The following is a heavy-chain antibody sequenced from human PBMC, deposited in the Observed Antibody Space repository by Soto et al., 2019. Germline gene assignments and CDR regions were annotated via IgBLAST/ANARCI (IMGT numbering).Heavy chain of an antibody. CDR2: ISSSGSTI. CDR3: ARYSMSVTTFFGVVYPAIDY. V-gene: IGHV3-11*04. Sequence: QVQLVESGGGLVKPGGSLRLSCAASGFTFSDYYMSWIRQAPGKGLEWVSYISSSGSTIYYADSVKGRFTISRDNAKNSRYMQMNSLRGEDMAVYYCARYSMSVTTFFGVVYPAIDYWGRGTLVTVS. D-gene: IGHD3-3*01. CDR1: GFTFSDYY. J-gene: IGHJ4*02.